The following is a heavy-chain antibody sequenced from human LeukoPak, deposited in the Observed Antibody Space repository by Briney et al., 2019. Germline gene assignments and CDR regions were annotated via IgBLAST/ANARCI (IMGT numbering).Heavy chain of an antibody. CDR2: IYYSGST. D-gene: IGHD1-26*01. CDR1: GGSISSSSYY. V-gene: IGHV4-39*01. J-gene: IGHJ4*02. CDR3: ARGQTIVGATGDF. Sequence: SETLSLTCTVSGGSISSSSYYWGWIRQPPGKGLEWIGSIYYSGSTYYNPSLKSRVTISVDTSKNQFSLKLSSVTAADTAVYYCARGQTIVGATGDFWGQETLLTVSS.